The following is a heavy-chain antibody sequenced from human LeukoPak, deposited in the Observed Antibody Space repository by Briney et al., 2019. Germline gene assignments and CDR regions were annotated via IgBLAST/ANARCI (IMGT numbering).Heavy chain of an antibody. Sequence: ASVKVSCKASGYTFTGYYMHWVRQAPGQGLEWMGWVNPTSGGTNYAQKLQGRVTMTRDTSISTAYMELSRLRSDDTAVYYCARVVVRDANNYKDYWGQGTLVTVSS. J-gene: IGHJ4*02. CDR2: VNPTSGGT. V-gene: IGHV1-2*02. CDR1: GYTFTGYY. CDR3: ARVVVRDANNYKDY. D-gene: IGHD5-24*01.